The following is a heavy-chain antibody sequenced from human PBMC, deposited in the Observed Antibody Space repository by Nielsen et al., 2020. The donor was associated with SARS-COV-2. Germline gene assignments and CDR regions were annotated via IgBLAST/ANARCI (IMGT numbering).Heavy chain of an antibody. D-gene: IGHD6-13*01. V-gene: IGHV3-21*04. J-gene: IGHJ4*02. CDR2: ISRSSTYI. Sequence: GGSLRLSCAASEFSVSTYSMNWVRQAPGKGLEWVSSISRSSTYINYADSVKGRFTISRDNAKNSLFLQMDSLRAEDTAMYYCARDGYSGNWREDDFWGQGTLVTVSS. CDR3: ARDGYSGNWREDDF. CDR1: EFSVSTYS.